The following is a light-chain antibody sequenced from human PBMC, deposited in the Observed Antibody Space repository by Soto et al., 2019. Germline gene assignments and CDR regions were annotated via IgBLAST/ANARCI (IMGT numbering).Light chain of an antibody. V-gene: IGLV1-44*01. J-gene: IGLJ2*01. CDR2: RNN. Sequence: QSALTQPPSASGTPGQRVTISCSGRGSNIGGNAVNWYQQLPGTAPKLLILRNNQRPSGVPDRFSGSKSGPSASLAISGLQSEDEADYYCAAWDDRLNGVVFGGETKVTVL. CDR1: GSNIGGNA. CDR3: AAWDDRLNGVV.